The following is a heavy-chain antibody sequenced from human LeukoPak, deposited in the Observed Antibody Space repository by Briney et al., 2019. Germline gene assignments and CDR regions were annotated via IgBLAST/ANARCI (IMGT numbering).Heavy chain of an antibody. CDR2: IYHSGST. D-gene: IGHD2-2*01. J-gene: IGHJ5*02. CDR3: ARHPSRALALVVVPAVKIPA. Sequence: SETLSLTCAVSGGAISSSNWRSWVRQPPGKGLEWIGEIYHSGSTKYNPSLKSRVTIAVQKSKNQFSLKLSSVTAADTAVYYCARHPSRALALVVVPAVKIPAWGQGTLVTVSS. CDR1: GGAISSSNW. V-gene: IGHV4-4*02.